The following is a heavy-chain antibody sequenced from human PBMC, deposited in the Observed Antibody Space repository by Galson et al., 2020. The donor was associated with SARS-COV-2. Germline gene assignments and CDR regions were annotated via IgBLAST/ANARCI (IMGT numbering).Heavy chain of an antibody. D-gene: IGHD2-21*02. CDR1: GGSFSGYY. CDR2: INHSGST. V-gene: IGHV4-34*01. CDR3: ARGLGGNSFSPCMDV. Sequence: SETLSLTCAVYGGSFSGYYWSWIRQPPGKGLEWIGEINHSGSTNYNPSLKSRVTISVDTPKNQFSLKLRSVNAADTAVYYCARGLGGNSFSPCMDVWGQGTTVTVSS. J-gene: IGHJ6*02.